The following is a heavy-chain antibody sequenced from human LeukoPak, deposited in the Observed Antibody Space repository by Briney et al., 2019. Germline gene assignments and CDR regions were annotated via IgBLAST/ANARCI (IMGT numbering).Heavy chain of an antibody. Sequence: SETLSLTCTVSGGSISSSSYYWSWIRQPPGKGLEWIGSIYYSGSTYYNPSLKSRVTISVDTSKNQFSLKLSSVTAADTAVYYCARLDPYDSSGYYGDYFDYWGQGTLVTVSS. V-gene: IGHV4-39*01. J-gene: IGHJ4*02. CDR1: GGSISSSSYY. CDR2: IYYSGST. D-gene: IGHD3-22*01. CDR3: ARLDPYDSSGYYGDYFDY.